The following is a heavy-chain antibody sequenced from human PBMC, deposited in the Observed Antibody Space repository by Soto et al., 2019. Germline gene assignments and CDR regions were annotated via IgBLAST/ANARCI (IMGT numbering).Heavy chain of an antibody. V-gene: IGHV3-23*01. CDR2: ISGSGGST. CDR3: ARRSSSWYFDY. D-gene: IGHD6-13*01. Sequence: PGGSLRLSCAASGFTFSSYAMTWVRQAPGKGLEWVSAISGSGGSTYYAATVKGRFTISRDNSKNTLNLQMNSLRAEDTAVYYCARRSSSWYFDYWGQGTLVTVSS. J-gene: IGHJ4*02. CDR1: GFTFSSYA.